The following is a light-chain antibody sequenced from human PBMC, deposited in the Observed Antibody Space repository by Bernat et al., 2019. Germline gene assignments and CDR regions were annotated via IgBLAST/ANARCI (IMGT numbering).Light chain of an antibody. CDR3: GADHGSGSNFVYI. V-gene: IGLV9-49*03. Sequence: QPVLTQPPSASASLGAPVTLTCTLSSGYKNYEVDWYQQRPGKGPRFVMRVGPVGIVGSKGDDIPDRFSVLGSGLNRSLTIENIQEEDEGDYLCGADHGSGSNFVYIFGTGTVVTAL. J-gene: IGLJ1*01. CDR1: SGYKNYE. CDR2: VGPVGIVG.